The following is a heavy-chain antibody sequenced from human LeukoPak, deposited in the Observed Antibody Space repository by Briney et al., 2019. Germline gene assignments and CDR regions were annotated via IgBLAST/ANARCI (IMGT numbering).Heavy chain of an antibody. CDR2: ICDSGYNT. V-gene: IGHV3-23*01. CDR1: GFAFSSYA. D-gene: IGHD1-26*01. J-gene: IGHJ4*02. Sequence: PGGSLRLSCAASGFAFSSYAMTWVRQAPGKGLEWVSGICDSGYNTYYADSVKGRFTISRDNPKNTLYLQMNSLRAEDTAVYYCAKAAWGASGSYFFDHWGQGTLVTVSS. CDR3: AKAAWGASGSYFFDH.